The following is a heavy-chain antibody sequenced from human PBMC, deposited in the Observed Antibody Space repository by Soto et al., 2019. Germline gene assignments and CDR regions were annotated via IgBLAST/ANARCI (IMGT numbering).Heavy chain of an antibody. CDR2: ISYDGSNK. CDR3: AKGGIAAAANPIDY. D-gene: IGHD6-13*01. J-gene: IGHJ4*02. CDR1: GFTFSSYG. V-gene: IGHV3-30*18. Sequence: QVQLVESGGGVVQPGRSLRLSCAASGFTFSSYGMHWVRQAPGKGLEWVAVISYDGSNKYYADSVKGRFTISRDNSKNTLYLQMTSLRAEDTAVYYCAKGGIAAAANPIDYWGQGTLVTVSS.